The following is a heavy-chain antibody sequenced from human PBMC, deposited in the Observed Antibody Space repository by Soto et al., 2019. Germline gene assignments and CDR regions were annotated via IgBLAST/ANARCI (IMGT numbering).Heavy chain of an antibody. J-gene: IGHJ4*02. CDR1: GFTFSSYA. CDR2: ISGSGGST. Sequence: GGSLRLSCAAAGFTFSSYAMSWVRQAPGKGLEWVSAISGSGGSTYYADSVKGRFTISRDNAKNTLYLQMNSLRAEDTAVYYCAKGKQQQLVLLDYWGQGTLVTVSS. CDR3: AKGKQQQLVLLDY. D-gene: IGHD6-13*01. V-gene: IGHV3-23*01.